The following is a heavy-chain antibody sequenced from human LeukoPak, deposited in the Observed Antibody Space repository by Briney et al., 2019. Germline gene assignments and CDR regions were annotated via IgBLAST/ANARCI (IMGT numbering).Heavy chain of an antibody. D-gene: IGHD1-26*01. CDR1: GYTFTGYY. V-gene: IGHV1-2*02. J-gene: IGHJ4*02. Sequence: ASVKVSFKASGYTFTGYYTPWVRQAPGQGLEWMGWIDPRNGGTTYAQTFQGRVTMTRATSISTAYMELSSLKFDDTAMYYCAKIGIGGSDWDFDSWGEGAPVTVSS. CDR3: AKIGIGGSDWDFDS. CDR2: IDPRNGGT.